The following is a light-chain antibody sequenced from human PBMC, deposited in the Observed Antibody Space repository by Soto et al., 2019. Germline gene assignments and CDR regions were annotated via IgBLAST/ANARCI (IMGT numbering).Light chain of an antibody. Sequence: EIVLTPSPGTLSLSPGERATLSSRASQSVSSSYLAWYQQKPGQAPRLLIYGASSRATGIPDRFSGSGSGTDFTLTISRLEPEDFAVYYCQQYGSSPGTFGQGTKVEIK. V-gene: IGKV3-20*01. CDR1: QSVSSSY. J-gene: IGKJ1*01. CDR2: GAS. CDR3: QQYGSSPGT.